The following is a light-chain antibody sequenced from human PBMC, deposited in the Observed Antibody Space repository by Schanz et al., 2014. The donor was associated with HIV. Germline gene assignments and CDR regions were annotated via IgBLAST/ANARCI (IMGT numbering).Light chain of an antibody. Sequence: EIVLTQSPATLSLSPGERATLSCRASQSVSSNLAWYQQKPGQAPRLLIYDASNRATGIPARFSGSGSGTDFTLTIGNLQADDVAVYYCQQYYTTPRTFGGGTKVEIK. CDR3: QQYYTTPRT. CDR1: QSVSSN. V-gene: IGKV3-11*01. J-gene: IGKJ4*01. CDR2: DAS.